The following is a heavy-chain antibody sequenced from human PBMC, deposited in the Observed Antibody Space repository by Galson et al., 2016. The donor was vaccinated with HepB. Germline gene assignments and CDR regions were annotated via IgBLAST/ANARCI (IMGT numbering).Heavy chain of an antibody. CDR1: GFTVSSNY. D-gene: IGHD5-18*01. J-gene: IGHJ6*02. V-gene: IGHV3-66*01. CDR2: IYSGGST. CDR3: SRGGRDAAMDYYYYGMDV. Sequence: SLRLSCAASGFTVSSNYMSWVRQAPGKGLEWVSVIYSGGSTYYADSVKGRFTISRDNSKNTLYLQMNSLRDEDTAVYYCSRGGRDAAMDYYYYGMDVWGQGTTVTVSS.